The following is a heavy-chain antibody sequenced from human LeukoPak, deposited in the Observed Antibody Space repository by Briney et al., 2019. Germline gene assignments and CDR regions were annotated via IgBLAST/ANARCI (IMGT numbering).Heavy chain of an antibody. Sequence: GGSLRLSCAASGFTFSSYWMSWFRQAPGKGLEWAANIKQDGSEKYYVDSVKGRFTISRDNAKNSLYLQMNSLRAEDTAVYYCARERITMVRGVIDYYYYMDVWGKGTTVTVSS. J-gene: IGHJ6*03. CDR1: GFTFSSYW. D-gene: IGHD3-10*01. CDR2: IKQDGSEK. CDR3: ARERITMVRGVIDYYYYMDV. V-gene: IGHV3-7*01.